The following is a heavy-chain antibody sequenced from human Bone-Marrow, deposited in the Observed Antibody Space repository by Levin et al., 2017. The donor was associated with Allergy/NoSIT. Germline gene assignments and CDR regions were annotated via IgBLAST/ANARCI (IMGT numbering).Heavy chain of an antibody. CDR3: AKEWGWYLGEYNYALDV. CDR1: GGDFRTYG. Sequence: PGGSLRLSCVVSGGDFRTYGMHWVRQAPGKGLDWVAAISYDGKYIYYGDSVKGRFSSSRDNSKNTLYLEMNNLRREDTGVYYCAKEWGWYLGEYNYALDVWGQGTTVTVSS. V-gene: IGHV3-30*18. CDR2: ISYDGKYI. J-gene: IGHJ6*02. D-gene: IGHD6-19*01.